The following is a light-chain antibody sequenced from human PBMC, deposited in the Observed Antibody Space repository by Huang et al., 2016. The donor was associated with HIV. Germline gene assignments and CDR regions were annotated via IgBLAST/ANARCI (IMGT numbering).Light chain of an antibody. CDR2: KSS. Sequence: MTQSPSILSASVGDRVTITCRASQSVSTWLAWYQQKPGHPPKRLIYKSSTIESGVPSRFSGSGSATEFTLTISSLQPDDFATYYWQQYNTFWTFGQGTKV. CDR3: QQYNTFWT. J-gene: IGKJ1*01. CDR1: QSVSTW. V-gene: IGKV1-5*03.